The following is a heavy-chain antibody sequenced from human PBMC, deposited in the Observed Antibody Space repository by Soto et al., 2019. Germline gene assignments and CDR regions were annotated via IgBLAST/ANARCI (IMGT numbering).Heavy chain of an antibody. Sequence: EVQLLESGGDLVQPGGSLPLSCAASGFTFSDYAMSWVRQAPGKGLEWVSAFRGGGGSTFYADSVRGRFTISRDNAKSTLYLQMNSLRAEDTAVYYCAKIGWSEVAGWEFDYWGQGTLVTVSS. D-gene: IGHD6-19*01. CDR3: AKIGWSEVAGWEFDY. J-gene: IGHJ4*02. CDR1: GFTFSDYA. V-gene: IGHV3-23*01. CDR2: FRGGGGST.